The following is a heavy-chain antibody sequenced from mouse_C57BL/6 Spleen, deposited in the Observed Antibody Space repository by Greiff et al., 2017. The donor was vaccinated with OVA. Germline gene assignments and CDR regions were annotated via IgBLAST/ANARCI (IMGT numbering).Heavy chain of an antibody. Sequence: VQLPQSGPELVKPGASVKISCKASGYSFTGHYMNWVKQSPEKSLEWIGEINPSTGGTTYNQKFKAKATLTVDKSSSTAYMQLKSLTSEDSAVYYCARSASWFAYWGQGTLVTVSA. J-gene: IGHJ3*01. CDR3: ARSASWFAY. CDR1: GYSFTGHY. CDR2: INPSTGGT. V-gene: IGHV1-42*01.